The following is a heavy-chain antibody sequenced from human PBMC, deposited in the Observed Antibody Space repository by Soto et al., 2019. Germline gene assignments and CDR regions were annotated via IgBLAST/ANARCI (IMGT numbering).Heavy chain of an antibody. D-gene: IGHD1-1*01. Sequence: SGPTLVNPTQTLTLTCTFSGFSLTTSGTCVSWIRQPPGKALEWLARIDWDDDKYYSTSLQTRLTVSKDTSKNQVVLTMTNMDPVDTATYYCARSTTVQMDRRNDPWGQGTQVTVSS. V-gene: IGHV2-70*11. CDR2: IDWDDDK. CDR1: GFSLTTSGTC. J-gene: IGHJ5*02. CDR3: ARSTTVQMDRRNDP.